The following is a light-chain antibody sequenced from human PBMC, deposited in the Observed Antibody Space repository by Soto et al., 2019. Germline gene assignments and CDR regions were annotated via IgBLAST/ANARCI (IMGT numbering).Light chain of an antibody. J-gene: IGLJ1*01. CDR1: SSDVGTYNL. V-gene: IGLV2-23*01. CDR2: EGT. CDR3: CSYAASSTPYV. Sequence: QSALTQPASVSGSPGQSITISCTGTSSDVGTYNLVSWYQQHPDKAPKLMIYEGTKRPSGVSNRFSGSKSGNTASLTISGLQAEDEADYYCCSYAASSTPYVFGTGTKLTVL.